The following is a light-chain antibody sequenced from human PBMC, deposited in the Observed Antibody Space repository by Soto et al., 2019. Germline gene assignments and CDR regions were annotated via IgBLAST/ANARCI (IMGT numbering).Light chain of an antibody. V-gene: IGKV1-33*01. J-gene: IGKJ3*01. Sequence: DIQMTQSPSSLSASVGDRVTITCQASQDISNYLNWYQQKPGKAPKLLIYDASNLETGVPSRFSGSGSGTGFTFTISILQPEDIATYYCQQYDNLPFTVGPGTKVDIK. CDR1: QDISNY. CDR2: DAS. CDR3: QQYDNLPFT.